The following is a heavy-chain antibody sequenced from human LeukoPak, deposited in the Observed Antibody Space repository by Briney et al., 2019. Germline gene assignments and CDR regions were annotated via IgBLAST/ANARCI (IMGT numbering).Heavy chain of an antibody. Sequence: PGGSLRLSCAASGFTFSSYSMNWVRQAPGKGLEWVSSISSSSSYIYYADSVKGRFTISRDNAKNSLYLQTNSLRAEDTAVYYCARGRNWGYCSSTSCYGLDYWGQGTLVTVSS. CDR1: GFTFSSYS. J-gene: IGHJ4*02. D-gene: IGHD2-2*01. CDR3: ARGRNWGYCSSTSCYGLDY. CDR2: ISSSSSYI. V-gene: IGHV3-21*01.